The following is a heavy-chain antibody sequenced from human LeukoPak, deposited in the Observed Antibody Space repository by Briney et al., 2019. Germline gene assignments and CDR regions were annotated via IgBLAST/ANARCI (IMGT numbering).Heavy chain of an antibody. Sequence: GGSLRLSCAASGFTFSDYAMSWVRQAPGKGLEWVSAISGSGTTTYYADSVKGRFTISRDNSKNTLYLQVNSLRAEDTGIYYCATVDYGDSDYWGQGTLVTVSS. J-gene: IGHJ4*02. CDR2: ISGSGTTT. CDR3: ATVDYGDSDY. CDR1: GFTFSDYA. V-gene: IGHV3-23*01. D-gene: IGHD4-17*01.